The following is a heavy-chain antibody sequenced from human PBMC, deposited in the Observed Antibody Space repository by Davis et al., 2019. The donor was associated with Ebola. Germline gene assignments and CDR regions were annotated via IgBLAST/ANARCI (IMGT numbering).Heavy chain of an antibody. J-gene: IGHJ6*02. Sequence: GESLKISCAASGFTVSSNYMSWVRQAPGKGLEWVSVIYSGGSTYYADSVKGRFTISRDNAKNTLYLQMNSLRAEDTAVYYCARVGLQYGMDVWGQGTTVTVSS. CDR3: ARVGLQYGMDV. V-gene: IGHV3-53*01. D-gene: IGHD4-11*01. CDR2: IYSGGST. CDR1: GFTVSSNY.